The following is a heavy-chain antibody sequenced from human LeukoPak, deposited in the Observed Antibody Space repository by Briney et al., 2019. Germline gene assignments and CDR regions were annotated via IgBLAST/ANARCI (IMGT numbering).Heavy chain of an antibody. CDR3: ARGRGSDDQLLPTY. D-gene: IGHD2-2*01. J-gene: IGHJ4*02. Sequence: ASVKVSGKASGYTFTSYDINWVRQATGQGLEWMGWMNPNSGNTGYAQKFQGRVTITRNTSISTAYMELSSLRSEDTAVYYCARGRGSDDQLLPTYWGQGTLVTVSS. CDR1: GYTFTSYD. V-gene: IGHV1-8*03. CDR2: MNPNSGNT.